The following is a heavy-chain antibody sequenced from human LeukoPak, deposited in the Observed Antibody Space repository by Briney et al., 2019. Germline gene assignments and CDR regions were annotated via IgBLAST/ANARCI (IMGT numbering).Heavy chain of an antibody. Sequence: ASVKVSCKASGYTFTSFGITWMRQAPGQGLEWMGWIGSYNGNTNYAQKFQGRVTVTTDTSTSTAYMELRGLRSDDTAVYYCARDLAGATTGAIPLFDFWGQGALVTVSS. D-gene: IGHD1-1*01. V-gene: IGHV1-18*01. CDR1: GYTFTSFG. J-gene: IGHJ4*02. CDR3: ARDLAGATTGAIPLFDF. CDR2: IGSYNGNT.